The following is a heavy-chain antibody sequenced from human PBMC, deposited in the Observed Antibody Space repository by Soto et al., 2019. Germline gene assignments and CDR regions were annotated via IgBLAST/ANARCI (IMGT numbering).Heavy chain of an antibody. D-gene: IGHD2-15*01. V-gene: IGHV3-23*01. J-gene: IGHJ5*02. Sequence: EVQLLESGGGLVQRGGSLRLSCVASGFSFSDFAMSWVRQGPGKGLEWVSGISGFGGTTYYSDSVKGRFIISRASSTNTLFMQMNSLTAEDTGVYYCARDATGMVGRPNTNWFDPWGQGTLVTVSS. CDR1: GFSFSDFA. CDR2: ISGFGGTT. CDR3: ARDATGMVGRPNTNWFDP.